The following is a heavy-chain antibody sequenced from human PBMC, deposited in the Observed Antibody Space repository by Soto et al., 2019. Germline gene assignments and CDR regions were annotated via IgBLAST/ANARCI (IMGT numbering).Heavy chain of an antibody. CDR3: ARAMDRGYYYYGMDV. V-gene: IGHV3-48*03. CDR2: ISSSGSTI. J-gene: IGHJ6*02. D-gene: IGHD3-10*01. CDR1: GFTFSMYE. Sequence: PWVSLRLSCAASGFTFSMYEGNWFRQSPGKGQEWVSYISSSGSTIYYADSVKDRFTISRDNAKNSMYLEMNSLRAEDTAVYYCARAMDRGYYYYGMDVWGQGTTVTVSS.